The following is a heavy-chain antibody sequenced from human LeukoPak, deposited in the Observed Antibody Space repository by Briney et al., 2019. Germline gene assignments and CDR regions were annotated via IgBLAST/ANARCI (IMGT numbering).Heavy chain of an antibody. Sequence: GGSLRLSCAASGFTFSTNGMSWVRQAPGKGLKWLSCISGSGATFYADSVKGRFTISRDNSKNTLYLQMNSLSADDTAVYYCARDKLRGSAGNYYYMDVWGKGTTVTVSS. CDR3: ARDKLRGSAGNYYYMDV. D-gene: IGHD1-26*01. CDR1: GFTFSTNG. V-gene: IGHV3-23*01. J-gene: IGHJ6*03. CDR2: ISGSGAT.